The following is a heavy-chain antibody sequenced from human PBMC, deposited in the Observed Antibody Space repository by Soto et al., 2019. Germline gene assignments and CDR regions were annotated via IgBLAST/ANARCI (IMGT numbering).Heavy chain of an antibody. Sequence: GASVKVSCMAPGGTFSSSAISWVRQAPAQGPESLGGIIPIFGRANYAQKFQGRVTITADESTSTAYMELSSLRSEDTAAYYCARVPEMATIRRYYYYGRDVWGQGTTVTVS. CDR2: IIPIFGRA. CDR1: GGTFSSSA. CDR3: ARVPEMATIRRYYYYGRDV. J-gene: IGHJ6*02. V-gene: IGHV1-69*13. D-gene: IGHD5-12*01.